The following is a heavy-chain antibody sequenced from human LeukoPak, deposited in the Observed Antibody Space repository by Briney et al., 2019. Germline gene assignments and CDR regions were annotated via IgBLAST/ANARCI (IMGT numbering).Heavy chain of an antibody. CDR3: AKGGYYYDY. CDR2: ISGSGGST. CDR1: GFTFNSFA. Sequence: PGGSLRLSCAASGFTFNSFAMNWVRQAPGKGLEWVSAISGSGGSTYYADSVKGRFTISRDNSKNTLYLQMNSLRAEDTAVYYCAKGGYYYDYWGQGTLVTVSS. D-gene: IGHD3-10*01. J-gene: IGHJ4*02. V-gene: IGHV3-23*01.